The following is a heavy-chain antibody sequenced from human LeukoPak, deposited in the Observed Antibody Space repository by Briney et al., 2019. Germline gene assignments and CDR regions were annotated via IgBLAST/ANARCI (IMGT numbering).Heavy chain of an antibody. CDR3: ARAAQRYSSSLMDV. J-gene: IGHJ6*02. D-gene: IGHD6-13*01. Sequence: SETLSLTCSVSGGSITSSSYYWGWIRQPPGKGLEWIGSIYYSGSTYYNPSLKSRVTISVDTSKNQFSLKLSSVTAADTAVYYCARAAQRYSSSLMDVWGQGTTVTVSS. CDR2: IYYSGST. V-gene: IGHV4-39*07. CDR1: GGSITSSSYY.